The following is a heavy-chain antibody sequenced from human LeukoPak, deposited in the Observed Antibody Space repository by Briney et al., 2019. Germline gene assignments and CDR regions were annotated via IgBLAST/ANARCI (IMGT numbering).Heavy chain of an antibody. CDR3: ARDSSSHYYFDY. D-gene: IGHD2-2*01. V-gene: IGHV3-53*01. CDR2: IYSGGTT. J-gene: IGHJ4*02. Sequence: QPGGSLRLSCAASGFRFSSYEMNWVRQAPGKGLEWVSIIYSGGTTYYADSVKGRFTISRDNSNNMLYLQMNSLRAEDTAVYYCARDSSSHYYFDYWGQGTLVTVSS. CDR1: GFRFSSYE.